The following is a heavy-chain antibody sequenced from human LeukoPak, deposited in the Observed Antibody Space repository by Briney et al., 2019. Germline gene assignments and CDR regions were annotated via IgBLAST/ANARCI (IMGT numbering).Heavy chain of an antibody. Sequence: ASVKVSCKASGYTFTSYYMHWVRQAPGQGLEWMGIINPSGGSTNYAQKLQGRVTMTTDTSTSTAYMELRSLRSDDTAVYYCARVKGVLLANWFDPWGQGTLVTVSS. CDR3: ARVKGVLLANWFDP. J-gene: IGHJ5*02. CDR2: INPSGGST. V-gene: IGHV1-46*01. D-gene: IGHD3-10*01. CDR1: GYTFTSYY.